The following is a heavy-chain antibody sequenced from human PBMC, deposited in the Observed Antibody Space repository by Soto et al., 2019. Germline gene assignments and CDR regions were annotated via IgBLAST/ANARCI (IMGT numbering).Heavy chain of an antibody. Sequence: SETLSLTCNVSGASISRGAYYWSWIRQPPGKGLARIGYIYHSGGSNYIPSIKSRVTISVDKYRNQVSLKLSSGTAADTAVYCGAIQITATVPYSFYYYGMDVWGQGTTVTVSS. D-gene: IGHD5-18*01. CDR3: AIQITATVPYSFYYYGMDV. J-gene: IGHJ6*02. CDR1: GASISRGAYY. CDR2: IYHSGGS. V-gene: IGHV4-30-4*01.